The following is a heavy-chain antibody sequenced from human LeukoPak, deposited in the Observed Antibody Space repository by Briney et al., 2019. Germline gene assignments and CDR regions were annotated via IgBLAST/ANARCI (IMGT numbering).Heavy chain of an antibody. CDR1: GFTLSSYS. V-gene: IGHV3-48*01. D-gene: IGHD1-26*01. CDR3: VRIQGIVGSY. CDR2: ISSYDSSTI. Sequence: GGSLRLSCAASGFTLSSYSMNWVRQDPGKGLEWVSYISSYDSSTIYYADSVKRRFTISRDNAKNSLYLQMSSLRAEDTAVYYCVRIQGIVGSYWGQGTLVSVSS. J-gene: IGHJ4*02.